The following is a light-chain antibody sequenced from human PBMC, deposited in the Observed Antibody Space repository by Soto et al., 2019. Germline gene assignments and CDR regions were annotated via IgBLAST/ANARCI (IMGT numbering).Light chain of an antibody. V-gene: IGKV3-20*01. Sequence: EIVLTQSPGTLSLSPGEIATLYFSASQSVDSNYLAWYQQKPGQAPRILIFAASSRATGIPDRFSGSGSGTDFTLTISRLEPGDFAVYYCQQYGSSSWTFGQGTKVDIK. CDR3: QQYGSSSWT. CDR2: AAS. J-gene: IGKJ1*01. CDR1: QSVDSNY.